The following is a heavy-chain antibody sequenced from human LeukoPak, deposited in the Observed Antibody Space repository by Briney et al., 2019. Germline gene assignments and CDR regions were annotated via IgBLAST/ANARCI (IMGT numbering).Heavy chain of an antibody. CDR3: ARTITMIVVAHRFDI. D-gene: IGHD3-22*01. CDR1: GFTVSTSA. CDR2: ISGSGGGT. Sequence: PGGSLRLSCAAAGFTVSTSAMSWVRQAPGKGLEWVSSISGSGGGTYYADSVKGRFSISRDISKNTLYLQMNSLRAEDTALYYCARTITMIVVAHRFDIWGQGTMVTVSS. J-gene: IGHJ3*02. V-gene: IGHV3-23*01.